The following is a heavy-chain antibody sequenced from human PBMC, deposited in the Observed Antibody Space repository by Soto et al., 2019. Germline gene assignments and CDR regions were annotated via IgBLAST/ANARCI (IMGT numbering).Heavy chain of an antibody. V-gene: IGHV3-23*01. J-gene: IGHJ3*01. CDR3: ASPPHRLRSVEWLRNGAFDL. CDR1: GFTFSSYA. CDR2: ISGSDGST. D-gene: IGHD3-3*01. Sequence: EVQLLESGGGWVQPGGSLRLSCAASGFTFSSYAMSWVRQAPGKGLEWVSAISGSDGSTYYADSVKARFSSSRDNSKNPLYLQMNSLGAGVRGVYFCASPPHRLRSVEWLRNGAFDLCGRGTMVPVSS.